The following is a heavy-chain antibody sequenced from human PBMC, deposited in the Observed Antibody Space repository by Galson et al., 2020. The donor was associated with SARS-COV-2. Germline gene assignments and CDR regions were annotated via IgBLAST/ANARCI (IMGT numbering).Heavy chain of an antibody. CDR1: GGSVTTYY. D-gene: IGHD3-10*01. J-gene: IGHJ4*02. CDR2: TYYSRST. CDR3: AGGFSD. Sequence: ASETLSLTCTVSGGSVTTYYRSWLRQPPGKELGWIGYTYYSRSTKYNPSLKSRVTISVATSKNQFSLRLTSVTAADTAVYYVAGGFSDWGQGILVTV. V-gene: IGHV4-59*02.